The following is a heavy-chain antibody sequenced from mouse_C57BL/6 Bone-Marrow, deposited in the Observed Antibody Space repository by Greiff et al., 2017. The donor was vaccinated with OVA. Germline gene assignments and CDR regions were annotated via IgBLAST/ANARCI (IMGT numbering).Heavy chain of an antibody. J-gene: IGHJ3*01. D-gene: IGHD3-2*02. CDR2: ISYDGSN. CDR3: ALDSSGYVAFAY. Sequence: EVQLQESGPGLVKPSQSLSLTCSVTGYSITSGYYWNWIRQFPGNKLEWMGYISYDGSNNYNPSLKNRISITRDTSKNQFFLKLNSVTTEDTATYYCALDSSGYVAFAYWGQGTLVTVSA. CDR1: GYSITSGYY. V-gene: IGHV3-6*01.